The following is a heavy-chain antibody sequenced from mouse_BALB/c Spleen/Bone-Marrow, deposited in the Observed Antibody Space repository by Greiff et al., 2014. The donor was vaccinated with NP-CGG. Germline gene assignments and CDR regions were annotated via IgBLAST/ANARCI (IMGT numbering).Heavy chain of an antibody. CDR2: IYPGDGDT. V-gene: IGHV1-82*01. CDR3: ARSDGYRALDY. J-gene: IGHJ4*01. Sequence: VQLVESGPELVKPGASVRISCKASGYAFSNSWMNWVKQRPGQGLEWIGRIYPGDGDTYYNGKFKGKATLTADKSSSTAYMQLSSLTSVDSAVYFCARSDGYRALDYWGQGTSVIVSS. D-gene: IGHD2-3*01. CDR1: GYAFSNSW.